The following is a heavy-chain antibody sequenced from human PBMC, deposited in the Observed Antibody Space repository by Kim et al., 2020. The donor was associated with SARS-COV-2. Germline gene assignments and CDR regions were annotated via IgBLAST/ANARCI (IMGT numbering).Heavy chain of an antibody. V-gene: IGHV1-2*02. D-gene: IGHD1-26*01. Sequence: ASVKVSCKASGYTFTGYYMHWVRQAPGQGLEWMGWINPNSGGTNYAQKFQGRVTMTRDTSISTAYMELSRLRSDDTAVYYCARDRRLVGATFGNAFDIWGQGTMVTVSS. CDR1: GYTFTGYY. CDR3: ARDRRLVGATFGNAFDI. CDR2: INPNSGGT. J-gene: IGHJ3*02.